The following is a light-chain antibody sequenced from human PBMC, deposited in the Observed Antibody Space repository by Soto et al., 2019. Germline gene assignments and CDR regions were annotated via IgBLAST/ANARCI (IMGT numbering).Light chain of an antibody. CDR1: SSDIGTNY. CDR3: AAWDDSLGGHMV. Sequence: QPVLTQPPSASGTPGQRVTISCSGSSSDIGTNYVYWYQRLPGTAPKLLIYRNSQRPSGVPDRFSGSKSGTSASLAISGLRSDDEADYFCAAWDDSLGGHMVFGGGTKLTVL. V-gene: IGLV1-47*01. J-gene: IGLJ2*01. CDR2: RNS.